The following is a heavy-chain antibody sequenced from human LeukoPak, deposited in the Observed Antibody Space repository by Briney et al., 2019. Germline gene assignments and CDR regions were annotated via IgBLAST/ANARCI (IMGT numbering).Heavy chain of an antibody. Sequence: GGSLRLSCAASGFTFSSYAMSWVRQAPGKGLEWVSSITSSSSYIFYADSVEGRFTISRDISKNTVYLQMISLRVEDTAVYYCAKRPISGNDKSFDYWGQGTLVTVSS. J-gene: IGHJ4*02. CDR1: GFTFSSYA. D-gene: IGHD3-3*01. V-gene: IGHV3-23*01. CDR2: ITSSSSYI. CDR3: AKRPISGNDKSFDY.